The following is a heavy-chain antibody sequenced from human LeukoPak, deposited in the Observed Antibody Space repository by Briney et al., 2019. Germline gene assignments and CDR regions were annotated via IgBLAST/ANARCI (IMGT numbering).Heavy chain of an antibody. CDR3: ATDYRCSSGCIDY. V-gene: IGHV1-69*01. D-gene: IGHD6-19*01. J-gene: IGHJ4*02. CDR2: IIPIFGTA. CDR1: GGTFSSYA. Sequence: SVKVSCKASGGTFSSYAISWVRQAPGQGLEWMGGIIPIFGTANYAQKFQGRVTITADESTSTAYMELSSLRSEDTAVYYCATDYRCSSGCIDYWGQGTLVTVSS.